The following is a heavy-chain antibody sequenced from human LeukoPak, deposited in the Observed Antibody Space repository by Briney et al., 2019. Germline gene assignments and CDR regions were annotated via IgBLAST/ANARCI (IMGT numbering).Heavy chain of an antibody. CDR2: IRQDGNEK. J-gene: IGHJ3*02. V-gene: IGHV3-7*04. CDR1: GFTFSSYW. Sequence: GGSLRLSCAASGFTFSSYWMSWVRQAPGKGLEWVANIRQDGNEKYYVDSVKGRFTISRDNAKNSLYLQMSSLRAEDTALYYCARMGESWAFDTWGQGTLVTVSS. CDR3: ARMGESWAFDT. D-gene: IGHD1-26*01.